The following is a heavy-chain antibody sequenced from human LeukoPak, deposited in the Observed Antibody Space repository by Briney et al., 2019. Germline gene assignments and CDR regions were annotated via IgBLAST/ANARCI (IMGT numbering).Heavy chain of an antibody. CDR2: IYYSGST. J-gene: IGHJ5*02. Sequence: SETLSLTCTVSGGSISSYYWSWIRRPPGKGLEWIGYIYYSGSTNYNPSLKSRVTISVDTSKNQFSLKLSSVTAADTAVYYCARSRGYYDSSGYRGWFDPWGQGTLVTVSS. V-gene: IGHV4-59*01. D-gene: IGHD3-22*01. CDR3: ARSRGYYDSSGYRGWFDP. CDR1: GGSISSYY.